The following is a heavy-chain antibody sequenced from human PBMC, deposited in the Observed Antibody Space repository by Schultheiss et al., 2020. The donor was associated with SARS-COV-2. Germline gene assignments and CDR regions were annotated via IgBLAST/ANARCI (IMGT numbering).Heavy chain of an antibody. J-gene: IGHJ4*02. V-gene: IGHV4-39*01. CDR1: GGSISSSSYY. CDR3: ARPGYSSSWYYY. CDR2: IYHSGST. Sequence: SETLSLTCTVSGGSISSSSYYWGWIRQPPGKGLEWIGSIYHSGSTNYNPSLKSRVTISVDTSKNQFSLKLSSVTAADTAVYYCARPGYSSSWYYYWGQGTLVTVSS. D-gene: IGHD6-13*01.